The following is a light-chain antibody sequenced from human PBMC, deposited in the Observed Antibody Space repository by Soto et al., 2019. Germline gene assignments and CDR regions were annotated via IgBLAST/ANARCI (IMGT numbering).Light chain of an antibody. J-gene: IGLJ2*01. CDR2: EVS. V-gene: IGLV2-14*01. CDR1: SSDVGGYNY. CDR3: SSYTSSSTLT. Sequence: QSSLTNPASLSGSPGQSITISCTGTSSDVGGYNYVSWYQQHPGKAPKLMIYEVSNRPSGISNRFSGSKSGNTASLTISGLQAEDEADYYCSSYTSSSTLTFGGGTKVTVL.